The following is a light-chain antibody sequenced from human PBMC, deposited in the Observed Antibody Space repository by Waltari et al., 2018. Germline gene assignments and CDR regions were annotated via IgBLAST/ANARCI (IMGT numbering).Light chain of an antibody. CDR2: WAS. J-gene: IGKJ1*01. CDR1: QRVLYSSDNKNY. CDR3: QQYYSTPTWT. Sequence: DIVMTQSPDSLAVSLGERATINCKSSQRVLYSSDNKNYLAWYQQKPGQPRKLLSYWASTRESGVPDRCSGSGSGTDFTLTISSLQAEDVAVYYCQQYYSTPTWTFGQGTKVEIK. V-gene: IGKV4-1*01.